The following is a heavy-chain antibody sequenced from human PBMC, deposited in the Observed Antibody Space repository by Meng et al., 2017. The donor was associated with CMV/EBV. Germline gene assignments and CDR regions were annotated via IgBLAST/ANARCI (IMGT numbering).Heavy chain of an antibody. CDR3: ARTGVFSRGKVVWFDP. Sequence: GESLKISCAASGFTFSSYWMHWVRRAPGKGLVLVSRINSDGSSTSYADSVKGRFTITRDNAKNTLYLQMNSLRAEDTAVYYCARTGVFSRGKVVWFDPWGQGTLVTVSS. V-gene: IGHV3-74*01. J-gene: IGHJ5*02. CDR1: GFTFSSYW. CDR2: INSDGSST. D-gene: IGHD1-14*01.